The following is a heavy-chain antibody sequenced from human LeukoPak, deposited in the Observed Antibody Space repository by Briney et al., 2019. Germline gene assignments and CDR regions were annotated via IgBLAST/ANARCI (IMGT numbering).Heavy chain of an antibody. J-gene: IGHJ4*02. Sequence: LVKVSCKASGYTFTSYYMHWVRQAPGQGLEWMGIINPSGGSTSYAQKFQGRVTMTRDTSTSTVYMELSSLRSEDTAVYYCARAYGSGSYTLLFFDYWGQGTLVTVSS. CDR3: ARAYGSGSYTLLFFDY. V-gene: IGHV1-46*01. CDR2: INPSGGST. CDR1: GYTFTSYY. D-gene: IGHD3-10*01.